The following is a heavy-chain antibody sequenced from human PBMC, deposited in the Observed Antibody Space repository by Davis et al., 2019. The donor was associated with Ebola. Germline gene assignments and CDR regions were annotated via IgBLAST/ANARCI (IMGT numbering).Heavy chain of an antibody. CDR2: INPNTGDT. V-gene: IGHV1-2*06. Sequence: AASVKVSCKASGYTFTGYYMHWVRQAPGQGLEWVGRINPNTGDTNYAQKFQGRVTMTRDTSISAAYMELTSLRSDDTAVYYCARDRGYRSMGFHYWGQGILVTVSS. CDR3: ARDRGYRSMGFHY. CDR1: GYTFTGYY. D-gene: IGHD5-12*01. J-gene: IGHJ4*02.